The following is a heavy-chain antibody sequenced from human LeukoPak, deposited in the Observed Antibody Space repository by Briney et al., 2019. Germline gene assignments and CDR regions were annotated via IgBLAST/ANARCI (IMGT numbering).Heavy chain of an antibody. CDR1: GGSFSGYY. D-gene: IGHD3-10*01. J-gene: IGHJ6*04. V-gene: IGHV4-34*01. Sequence: SETLSLTCAVYGGSFSGYYWSWIRQPPGKGLEWIGEINHSGSTNYNPSLKSRVTISVDTSMNQFSLKLSSVTAADTAVYYCARDPARPRNYYGSGSFVYYGMDVWGKGTTVTVSS. CDR3: ARDPARPRNYYGSGSFVYYGMDV. CDR2: INHSGST.